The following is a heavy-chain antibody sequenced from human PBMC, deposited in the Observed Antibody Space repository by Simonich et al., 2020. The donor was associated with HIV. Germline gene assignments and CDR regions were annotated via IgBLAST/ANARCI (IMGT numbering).Heavy chain of an antibody. CDR3: ASQVGVVVTAIPYYFDY. V-gene: IGHV1-2*06. D-gene: IGHD2-21*02. J-gene: IGHJ4*02. CDR1: GYTFTGYS. Sequence: QVQLVQSGAEVTKPGASVKVSCKASGYTFTGYSMHWVRQAPGQGLEGMVRINPNSGETKYAKKFQGRVTMTRDTSISTAYMELGRRRSDDTAVYYCASQVGVVVTAIPYYFDYWGQGTLVTVSS. CDR2: INPNSGET.